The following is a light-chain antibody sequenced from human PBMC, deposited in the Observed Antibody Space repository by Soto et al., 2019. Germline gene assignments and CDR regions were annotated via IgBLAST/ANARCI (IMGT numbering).Light chain of an antibody. CDR2: DVS. J-gene: IGLJ3*02. V-gene: IGLV2-14*01. CDR3: SSYITCGTLVV. CDR1: TSDFGGYNY. Sequence: QSALTQPASVSGSPGQSITISCTGATSDFGGYNYVSWYQQHPGKAPKLMIYDVSNRPSGVSTRFSGSKSGNTASLTISGLQAEDEADYYCSSYITCGTLVVFGGGTKLTVL.